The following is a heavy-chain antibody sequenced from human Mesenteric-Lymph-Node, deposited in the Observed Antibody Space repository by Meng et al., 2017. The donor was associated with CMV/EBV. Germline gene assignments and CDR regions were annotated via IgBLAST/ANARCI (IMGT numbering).Heavy chain of an antibody. Sequence: GGSLRLSCAASGFTFSSYAMSWVRQAPGKGLEWVSSISSSSSYIYYADSVKGRFTISRDNAKNSLYLQMNSLRAEDTAMYYCAKDEHSGQAGKNWGQGTMVTVSS. CDR3: AKDEHSGQAGKN. CDR1: GFTFSSYA. V-gene: IGHV3-21*01. CDR2: ISSSSSYI. J-gene: IGHJ3*01. D-gene: IGHD6-19*01.